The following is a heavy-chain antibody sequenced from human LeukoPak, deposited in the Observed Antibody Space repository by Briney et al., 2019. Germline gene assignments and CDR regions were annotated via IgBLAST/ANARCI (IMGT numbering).Heavy chain of an antibody. CDR1: GGSISSYY. CDR2: IYYSGST. Sequence: SETLSLTCTVSGGSISSYYWSWIRQPPGKGLEWIGYIYYSGSTNYNSSLKSRVTISVDTSKNQFSLKLSSVTAADTAVYYCARGVKEYFDWLWFNNYYMDVWGKGTTVTISS. D-gene: IGHD3-9*01. J-gene: IGHJ6*03. V-gene: IGHV4-59*01. CDR3: ARGVKEYFDWLWFNNYYMDV.